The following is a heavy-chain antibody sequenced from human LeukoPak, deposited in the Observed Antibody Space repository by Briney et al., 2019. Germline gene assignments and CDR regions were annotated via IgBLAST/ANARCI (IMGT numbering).Heavy chain of an antibody. Sequence: GGSLRLSCAASGFTFSSYWMSWVRQAPGKGLEWVANIKQDGSEKYYVDSVKGRFTISRDNAKNSLYLQMNSLRAEDTAVYYCARVIRYFDWLLYSHYFDYWGQGTLVTVSS. J-gene: IGHJ4*02. V-gene: IGHV3-7*03. D-gene: IGHD3-9*01. CDR2: IKQDGSEK. CDR1: GFTFSSYW. CDR3: ARVIRYFDWLLYSHYFDY.